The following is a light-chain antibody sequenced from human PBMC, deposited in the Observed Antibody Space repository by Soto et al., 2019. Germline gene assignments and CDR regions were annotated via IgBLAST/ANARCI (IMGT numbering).Light chain of an antibody. CDR3: QQRSHWPRT. J-gene: IGKJ1*01. V-gene: IGKV3-11*01. CDR1: QSVGSN. CDR2: DVS. Sequence: EIVLTQSLGTLSLSPGERAALSGRASQSVGSNLLAWYQQKPGQAPRLLIYDVSNRATGIPARFSGSGSGTDFSLTISSLEPEDFAVYYCQQRSHWPRTFGQGTKVHI.